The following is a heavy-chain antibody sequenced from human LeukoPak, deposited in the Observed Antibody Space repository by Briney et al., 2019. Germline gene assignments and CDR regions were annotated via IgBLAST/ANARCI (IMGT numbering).Heavy chain of an antibody. CDR1: GYTFTSYY. J-gene: IGHJ4*02. Sequence: ASVKVSCKASGYTFTSYYMHWVRQAPGQGLEWMGIINPSGGSTSYAQKFQGRVTMTRDTSTSTVYMELSSLRSEDTAVYYCARDRRYYYDSSCSIGPFDYWGQGTLVTVSS. D-gene: IGHD3-22*01. CDR3: ARDRRYYYDSSCSIGPFDY. V-gene: IGHV1-46*01. CDR2: INPSGGST.